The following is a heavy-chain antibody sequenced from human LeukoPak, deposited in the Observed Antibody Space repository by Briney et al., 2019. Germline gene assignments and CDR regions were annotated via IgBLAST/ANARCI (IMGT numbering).Heavy chain of an antibody. CDR3: ARETMDPRIAAAGEGFDY. V-gene: IGHV3-11*04. CDR1: GFTFSDYY. D-gene: IGHD6-13*01. J-gene: IGHJ4*02. CDR2: ISSSGSTI. Sequence: GGSLRLSCAASGFTFSDYYMSWIRQAPGKGLEWVSYISSSGSTIYYADSVKGRFSISRDNAKNTLYLQMNSLRAEDTAVYYCARETMDPRIAAAGEGFDYWGQGTLVTVSS.